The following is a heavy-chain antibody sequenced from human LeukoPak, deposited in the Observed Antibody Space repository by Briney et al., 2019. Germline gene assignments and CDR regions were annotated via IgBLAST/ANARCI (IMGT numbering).Heavy chain of an antibody. CDR2: INRNGGST. CDR3: ARDRGPATVCDY. Sequence: PGGSLRLSCAASGLTFSNAWMSWVRQAPGKGLEWVSGINRNGGSTGYADSVKGRFTISRDNAKNSLYLQMNSLRAEDTALYYCARDRGPATVCDYWGQGTLVTVSS. CDR1: GLTFSNAW. J-gene: IGHJ4*02. V-gene: IGHV3-20*04. D-gene: IGHD3-10*01.